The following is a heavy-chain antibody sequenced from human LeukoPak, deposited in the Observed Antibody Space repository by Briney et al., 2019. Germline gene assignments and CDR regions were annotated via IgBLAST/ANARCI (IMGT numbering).Heavy chain of an antibody. J-gene: IGHJ6*02. CDR3: AGEKEYTIDV. Sequence: GGSLRLSCAVSGFTFNSYSMNWVRQAPGKGLEWLSYISSGSNIIYYADSVKGRFTISRDNAKNSLYLQMNSLRDDDTAVYYCAGEKEYTIDVWGQGTTVTVSS. D-gene: IGHD6-6*01. V-gene: IGHV3-48*02. CDR2: ISSGSNII. CDR1: GFTFNSYS.